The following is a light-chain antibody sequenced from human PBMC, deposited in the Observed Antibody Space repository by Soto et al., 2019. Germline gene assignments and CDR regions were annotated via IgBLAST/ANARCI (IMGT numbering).Light chain of an antibody. CDR3: QQYDSWPPSYT. CDR2: GAS. V-gene: IGKV3-15*01. CDR1: QSVGSY. J-gene: IGKJ2*01. Sequence: EIVRTQSPATLSVSLGDRATLSCRASQSVGSYFAWYQQKPGQAPRLLIYGASTRATGIPARFSGSWSETDFTLTISSLQSEDFAVYYFQQYDSWPPSYTFGQGTKLEIK.